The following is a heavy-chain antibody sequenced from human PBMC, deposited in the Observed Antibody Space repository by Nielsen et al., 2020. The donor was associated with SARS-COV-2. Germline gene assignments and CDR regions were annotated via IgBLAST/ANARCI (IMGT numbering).Heavy chain of an antibody. V-gene: IGHV1-2*06. CDR2: INPYSGGT. Sequence: ASVKVSCKASGYTFTDYYIHWVRQAPGQGLKWMGRINPYSGGTTYAPKFQGTVTMTRDASISTVYMELTSDDTAVYYCARARATIFGLVMSYGMDVWGQGTTVAVSS. CDR1: GYTFTDYY. D-gene: IGHD3/OR15-3a*01. CDR3: ARARATIFGLVMSYGMDV. J-gene: IGHJ6*02.